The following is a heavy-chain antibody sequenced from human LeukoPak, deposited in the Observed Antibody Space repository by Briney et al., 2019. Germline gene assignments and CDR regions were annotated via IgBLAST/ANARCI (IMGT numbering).Heavy chain of an antibody. Sequence: SETLSLTCTVSGGSISSYYWSWIRQPPGKGLGWIGYIYYSGSTNYNPSLKSRVTISVDTSKNQFSLKLSSVTAADTAVYYCARYARGYYFDYWGQGTLVTVSS. CDR1: GGSISSYY. CDR3: ARYARGYYFDY. V-gene: IGHV4-59*01. D-gene: IGHD2-2*01. CDR2: IYYSGST. J-gene: IGHJ4*02.